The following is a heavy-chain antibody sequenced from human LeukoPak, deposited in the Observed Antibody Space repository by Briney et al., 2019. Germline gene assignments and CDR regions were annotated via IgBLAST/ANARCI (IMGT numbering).Heavy chain of an antibody. CDR2: INPSGGST. V-gene: IGHV1-46*01. J-gene: IGHJ6*02. D-gene: IGHD2-15*01. CDR1: GYTFTSYY. CDR3: ARAVVAAIVRDRDYYGMDV. Sequence: ASVKVSCKASGYTFTSYYMHWVRQAPGQGLEWMGMINPSGGSTSYAQKFQGRVTMTRDTSTSTVYMELSSLRSEDTAVYYCARAVVAAIVRDRDYYGMDVWGQGTTVTVSS.